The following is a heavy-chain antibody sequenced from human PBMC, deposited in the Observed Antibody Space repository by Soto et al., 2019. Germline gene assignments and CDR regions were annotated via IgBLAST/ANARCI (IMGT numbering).Heavy chain of an antibody. CDR3: ARDRGDGYKGKFDY. CDR1: GGSISSGGYY. V-gene: IGHV4-31*03. Sequence: SETLSLTCTVSGGSISSGGYYWSWIRQHPGKGLEWIGYIYYSGSTYYNPSLKSRVTISVDTSKNQFSLKLSSVTAADTAVYYCARDRGDGYKGKFDYWGQGTLVTVSS. D-gene: IGHD5-12*01. J-gene: IGHJ4*02. CDR2: IYYSGST.